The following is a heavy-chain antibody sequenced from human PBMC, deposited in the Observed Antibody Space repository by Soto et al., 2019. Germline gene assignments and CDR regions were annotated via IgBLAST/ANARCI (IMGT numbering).Heavy chain of an antibody. V-gene: IGHV3-30*02. J-gene: IGHJ2*01. CDR3: FFQAEDGIRDTVPVSAFLLNRSSDL. Sequence: KGLEWVAFILYDGSNKYYADSVKGRFTISRDNSKNTLYMQMNSLRAEDTAVYFFFFQAEDGIRDTVPVSAFLLNRSSDL. CDR2: ILYDGSNK. D-gene: IGHD2-15*01.